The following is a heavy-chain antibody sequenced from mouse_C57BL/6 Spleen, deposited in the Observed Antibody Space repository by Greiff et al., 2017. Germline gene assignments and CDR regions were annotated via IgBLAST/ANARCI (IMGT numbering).Heavy chain of an antibody. CDR2: MYPGDGDT. V-gene: IGHV1-82*01. CDR3: ARFLGEYGYAMDY. Sequence: QVQLKQSGPELVKPGASVKISCKASGYAFSSSWMNWVKQRPGKGLEWIGRMYPGDGDTNYNGKFKGKATLTADKSSSTAYMQLSSLTSEDSAVSFCARFLGEYGYAMDYWGQGTSVTVSS. J-gene: IGHJ4*01. D-gene: IGHD5-1*01. CDR1: GYAFSSSW.